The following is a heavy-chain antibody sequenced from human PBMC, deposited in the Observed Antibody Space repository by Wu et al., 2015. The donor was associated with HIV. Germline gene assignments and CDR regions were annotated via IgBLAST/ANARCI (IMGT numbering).Heavy chain of an antibody. Sequence: QVQLVQSGAEVKKPGASVKVSCKASGYTFTGYYMHWVRQAPGQGLEWMGWINPNSGGTNYAQKFQGRLTMTRDTSISSVYMELKKLTSEDTAMYFCARSHKWLQLRYQGNFDSWGQGTLVTVSS. CDR1: GYTFTGYY. J-gene: IGHJ4*01. CDR3: ARSHKWLQLRYQGNFDS. D-gene: IGHD6-19*01. CDR2: INPNSGGT. V-gene: IGHV1-2*02.